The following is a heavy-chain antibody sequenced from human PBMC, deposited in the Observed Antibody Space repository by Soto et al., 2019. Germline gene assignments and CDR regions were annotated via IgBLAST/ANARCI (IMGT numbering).Heavy chain of an antibody. CDR2: VFHSGSV. V-gene: IGHV4-30-4*08. J-gene: IGHJ6*02. CDR3: AREDDGGDRDYYGLDV. Sequence: PSETLSLTCTVSGGSISGDYYHWTWIRQSPGKGLEWIGYVFHSGSVLYNPSLKSRLNISVDTSKNQFSLRLSSVTAADTAVYSCAREDDGGDRDYYGLDVWGQGTTVTVSS. D-gene: IGHD2-21*02. CDR1: GGSISGDYYH.